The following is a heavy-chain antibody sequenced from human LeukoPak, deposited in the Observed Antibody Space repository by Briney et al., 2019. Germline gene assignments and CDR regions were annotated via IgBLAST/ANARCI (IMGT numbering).Heavy chain of an antibody. V-gene: IGHV3-23*01. J-gene: IGHJ4*02. D-gene: IGHD3-22*01. CDR2: ISGSGGST. CDR1: GFTFSSYG. Sequence: GGSLRLSCAASGFTFSSYGMSWVRQPPGKGLEWVSIISGSGGSTSYADSVKGRFTISRDISKNTLYLQMNSLRAEDTAVYYCAKDRAYYSDSSGYYLVRAYDYWGQGTLVTVSS. CDR3: AKDRAYYSDSSGYYLVRAYDY.